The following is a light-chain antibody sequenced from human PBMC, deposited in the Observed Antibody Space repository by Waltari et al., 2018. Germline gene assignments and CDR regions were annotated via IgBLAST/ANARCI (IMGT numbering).Light chain of an antibody. CDR1: SSNIGSNY. CDR2: RNN. V-gene: IGLV1-47*01. CDR3: AAWDDSLSGRV. Sequence: QSVLTQPPSASGTPGQRVTISCSGSSSNIGSNYVYWYQQPPGTAPKLLIYRNNQRPSGVPDRFSGAKSGTSASLAISGLRSEDEADDYCAAWDDSLSGRVFGGGTKLTVL. J-gene: IGLJ3*02.